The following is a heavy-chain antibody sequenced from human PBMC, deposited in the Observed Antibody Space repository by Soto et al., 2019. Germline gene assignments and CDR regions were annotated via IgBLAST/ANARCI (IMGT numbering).Heavy chain of an antibody. J-gene: IGHJ6*02. V-gene: IGHV1-2*04. Sequence: ASVKVSCKASGYTFTGYYMHWVRQAPGQGLEWMGWINPNSGGTNYAQKFQGWVTMTRDTSISTAYMELSRLRSDDTAVYYCARDNKPYYDFWSGYYYYGMDVWGQGNTVTVSS. CDR3: ARDNKPYYDFWSGYYYYGMDV. CDR1: GYTFTGYY. CDR2: INPNSGGT. D-gene: IGHD3-3*01.